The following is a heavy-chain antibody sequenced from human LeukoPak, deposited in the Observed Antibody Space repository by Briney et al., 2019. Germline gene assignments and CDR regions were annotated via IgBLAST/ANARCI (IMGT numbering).Heavy chain of an antibody. V-gene: IGHV3-30*18. CDR3: AKWKYSNSGIDDY. Sequence: GGSLRLSCAASGFTFSSYGMHWVRQAPGKGLEWVAVISYDGSNKYYADSVKGRFTISRDNSKNMLYLQMNSLRAEDTAVYYCAKWKYSNSGIDDYWGREPWSPSPQ. CDR2: ISYDGSNK. CDR1: GFTFSSYG. J-gene: IGHJ4*02. D-gene: IGHD6-6*01.